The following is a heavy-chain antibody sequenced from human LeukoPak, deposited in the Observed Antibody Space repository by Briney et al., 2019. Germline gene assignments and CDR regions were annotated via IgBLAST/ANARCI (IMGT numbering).Heavy chain of an antibody. CDR3: ARVSSAVDDAFDI. CDR1: GYTFTGYY. V-gene: IGHV1-2*02. Sequence: GASVKVSCKASGYTFTGYYMHWVRQAPGQVLEWMGWINPNSGGTNYAQKFQGRVTMTRDTSISTAYMELSRLRSDDTAVYYCARVSSAVDDAFDIWGQGTMVTVSS. CDR2: INPNSGGT. D-gene: IGHD5-24*01. J-gene: IGHJ3*02.